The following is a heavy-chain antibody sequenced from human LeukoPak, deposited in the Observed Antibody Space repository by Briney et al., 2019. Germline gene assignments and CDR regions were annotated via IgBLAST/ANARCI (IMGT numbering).Heavy chain of an antibody. J-gene: IGHJ4*02. D-gene: IGHD6-19*01. CDR3: ARDGNEAVAGTGAVTY. CDR1: GYIFTDYY. CDR2: INPKSVDT. Sequence: GASVKVSCKTSGYIFTDYYMHWVRQAPGQGLAWMGWINPKSVDTHYAQNFQGRVTMTRDTSISTSYLELSRLTSDGTAVYHCARDGNEAVAGTGAVTYWGQGALVTVSS. V-gene: IGHV1-2*02.